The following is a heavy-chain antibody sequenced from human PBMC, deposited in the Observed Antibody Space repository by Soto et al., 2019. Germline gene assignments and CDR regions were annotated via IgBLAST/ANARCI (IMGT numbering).Heavy chain of an antibody. CDR1: GFTFSSYG. D-gene: IGHD6-25*01. CDR3: AKDRRPNYSYGMDV. CDR2: ISYDGSNK. J-gene: IGHJ6*02. V-gene: IGHV3-30*18. Sequence: QVQLVESGVGVVQPERSLRLSCAASGFTFSSYGMHWVHHATGKGLEWVAVISYDGSNKYYADSVKGRFTNSRDNSKNTMYLNMSSLRAEDTGVSYCAKDRRPNYSYGMDVWGQGTTVTVSS.